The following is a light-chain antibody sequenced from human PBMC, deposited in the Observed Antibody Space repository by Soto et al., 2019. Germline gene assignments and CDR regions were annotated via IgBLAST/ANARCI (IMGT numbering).Light chain of an antibody. Sequence: EIVLTQSPSTLSLSPGETATRSCMASQSVRNYLAWYQQKPGQAPRLLIHGASTRATGIPARFSGSGSGTEFTLTISSLQSEDFAVYYCQQRSNWPPTFGQGTRLEIK. CDR3: QQRSNWPPT. CDR1: QSVRNY. CDR2: GAS. J-gene: IGKJ5*01. V-gene: IGKV3-11*01.